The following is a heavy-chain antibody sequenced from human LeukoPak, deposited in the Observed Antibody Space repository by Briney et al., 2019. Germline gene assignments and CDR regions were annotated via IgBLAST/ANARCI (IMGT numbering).Heavy chain of an antibody. CDR1: GGTFSSYA. CDR2: IIPIVGTA. Sequence: ASVKVSCKASGGTFSSYAISWVRQAPGQGLEWMGGIIPIVGTANYAQKFQGRVTITTDESTSTAYMELSSLRSEDTAVYYCARGYCSGGSCLSRPDYWGQGTLVTVSS. J-gene: IGHJ4*02. D-gene: IGHD2-15*01. V-gene: IGHV1-69*05. CDR3: ARGYCSGGSCLSRPDY.